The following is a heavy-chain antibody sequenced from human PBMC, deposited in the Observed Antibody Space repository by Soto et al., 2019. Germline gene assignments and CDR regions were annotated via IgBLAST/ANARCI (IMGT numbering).Heavy chain of an antibody. CDR3: ARSQQLVRRNCYYMGV. V-gene: IGHV1-18*01. Sequence: QVQLVQSGAEVKKPGASVKVSCKASGYTFTSYGISWVRQAPAQGLEWMGWISAYNGNTNYAQKLQGRVTMTTDTSTSTAYMELRGMRSDDTAVYYCARSQQLVRRNCYYMGVWGKGTTVTVSS. CDR1: GYTFTSYG. J-gene: IGHJ6*03. D-gene: IGHD6-13*01. CDR2: ISAYNGNT.